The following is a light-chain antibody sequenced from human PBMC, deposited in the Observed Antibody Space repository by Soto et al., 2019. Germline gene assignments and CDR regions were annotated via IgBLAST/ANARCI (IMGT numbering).Light chain of an antibody. Sequence: EIVLTQSPGTLSLSPGESATLSCRASQSVSSTYLAWYQQKPGQAPRLLIYGASSRATGIPDRFSGSGSGTDFTLTISRLEPEDFAVYYCQQRSNWPPRVTFGQGTKLEIK. CDR2: GAS. J-gene: IGKJ2*01. CDR1: QSVSSTY. CDR3: QQRSNWPPRVT. V-gene: IGKV3D-20*02.